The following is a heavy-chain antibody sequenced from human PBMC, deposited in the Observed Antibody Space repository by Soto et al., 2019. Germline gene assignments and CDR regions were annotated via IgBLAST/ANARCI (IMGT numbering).Heavy chain of an antibody. CDR1: GFTFSSYG. D-gene: IGHD4-17*01. CDR3: ARESHGDYVCDH. CDR2: IWYDGTNK. Sequence: QVQLVESGGGVVQPGRSLRLSCAASGFTFSSYGMHWVRQAPGKGLEWVAVIWYDGTNKNYADSVKGRFTISRDNSKSTLYLKLSSLRPEDTAVYYCARESHGDYVCDHWGQGTLVTVSS. J-gene: IGHJ4*02. V-gene: IGHV3-33*01.